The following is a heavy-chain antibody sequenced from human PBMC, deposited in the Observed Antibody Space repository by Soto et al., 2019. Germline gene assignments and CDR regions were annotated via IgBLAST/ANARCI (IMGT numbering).Heavy chain of an antibody. D-gene: IGHD1-26*01. J-gene: IGHJ4*02. CDR3: ARESGSYYGIDY. CDR2: IGVYNGNT. CDR1: GYSFTAYG. Sequence: QVQLVQSGAEVKKPGASVKVSCTASGYSFTAYGITWVRQAPGQGLEWMGWIGVYNGNTRYAEKFQGRVTMTTDLPATTVYMELKSLRSDDTAVFYCARESGSYYGIDYWGQGTLVTVSS. V-gene: IGHV1-18*01.